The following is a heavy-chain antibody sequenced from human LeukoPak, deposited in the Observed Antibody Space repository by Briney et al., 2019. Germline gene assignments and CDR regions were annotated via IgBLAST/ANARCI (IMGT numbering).Heavy chain of an antibody. Sequence: PSETLSLTCAVHGGSFSGYYWSWIRQPPGKGLEWIGEINHSGSTNYNPSLKSRVTISVDTSKNQFSLKLSSVTAADTAVYYCASNSFDYYGSGSYSVDYWGQGTLVTVSS. D-gene: IGHD3-10*01. CDR2: INHSGST. CDR3: ASNSFDYYGSGSYSVDY. V-gene: IGHV4-34*01. CDR1: GGSFSGYY. J-gene: IGHJ4*02.